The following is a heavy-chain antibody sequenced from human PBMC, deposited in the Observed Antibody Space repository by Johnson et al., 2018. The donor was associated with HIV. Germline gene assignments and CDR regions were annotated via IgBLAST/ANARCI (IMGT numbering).Heavy chain of an antibody. CDR2: IKQDGSEK. J-gene: IGHJ3*02. CDR3: ARWGPYDILTGYDAFDI. Sequence: VQLVESGGGAVQPGKSLTLSCVGSGLSFSNFGIHWVRQASGKGLEWVANIKQDGSEKYYVDSVKGGFTISRDNAKNSLYLQMNSLRAEDTAVYYCARWGPYDILTGYDAFDIWGQGTMVTVSS. D-gene: IGHD3-9*01. CDR1: GLSFSNFG. V-gene: IGHV3-7*01.